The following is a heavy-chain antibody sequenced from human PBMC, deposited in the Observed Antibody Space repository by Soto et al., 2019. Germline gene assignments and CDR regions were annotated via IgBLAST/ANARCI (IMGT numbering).Heavy chain of an antibody. CDR3: ARVVYGDDGVYYYYGMDV. CDR1: GFTFSSYG. J-gene: IGHJ6*02. Sequence: GGSLRLSCAASGFTFSSYGMHWVRQAPGKGLEWVAVIWYDGSNKYYADSVKGRFTISRDNSKNTLYLQMNSLRAEDTAVYYCARVVYGDDGVYYYYGMDVWGQGTTVTVSS. CDR2: IWYDGSNK. V-gene: IGHV3-33*01. D-gene: IGHD4-17*01.